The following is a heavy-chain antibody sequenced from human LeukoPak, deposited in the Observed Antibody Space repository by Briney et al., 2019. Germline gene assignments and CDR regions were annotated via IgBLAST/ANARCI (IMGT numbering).Heavy chain of an antibody. V-gene: IGHV3-23*01. J-gene: IGHJ3*02. Sequence: GGSLRLSCAASGFTFSSYAMSWVRQAPGKGLEWFSAISSGGNTYYADSVKGRFTISRDNSKSTLYLQMNSLRAEDTAVYYCAPLGVQNDDAFDIWGQGTMVTVSS. CDR2: ISSGGNT. CDR1: GFTFSSYA. CDR3: APLGVQNDDAFDI. D-gene: IGHD1-1*01.